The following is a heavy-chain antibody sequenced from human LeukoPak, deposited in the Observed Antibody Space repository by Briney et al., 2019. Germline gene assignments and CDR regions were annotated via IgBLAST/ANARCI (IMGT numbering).Heavy chain of an antibody. D-gene: IGHD5-18*01. V-gene: IGHV3-23*01. Sequence: GGSLRLSCAASGFTFSSYAMSWVRQAPGKGLEWVSAISGSGGSTYYADSVKGRFTISRDNSKNTLYLQMNSLRAGDTAVYYCAKTPGIQLWRTLFDYWGQGTLVTVSS. CDR2: ISGSGGST. CDR1: GFTFSSYA. J-gene: IGHJ4*02. CDR3: AKTPGIQLWRTLFDY.